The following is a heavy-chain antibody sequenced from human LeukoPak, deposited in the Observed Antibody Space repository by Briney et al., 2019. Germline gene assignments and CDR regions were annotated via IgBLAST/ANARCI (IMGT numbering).Heavy chain of an antibody. D-gene: IGHD3-10*01. V-gene: IGHV1-3*01. J-gene: IGHJ4*02. CDR1: GYTFTSYA. CDR2: INAGNGNT. CDR3: AREEEWFGESPFDY. Sequence: ASVKVSCKASGYTFTSYAMHWVRQAPGQRLDWRGWINAGNGNTKYSQKFQGRVTITRDTSASTAYMELSSLRSEDTAVYYCAREEEWFGESPFDYWGQGTLVTVSS.